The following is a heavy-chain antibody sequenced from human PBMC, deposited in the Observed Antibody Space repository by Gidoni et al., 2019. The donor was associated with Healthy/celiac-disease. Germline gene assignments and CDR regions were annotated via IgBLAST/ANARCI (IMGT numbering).Heavy chain of an antibody. J-gene: IGHJ2*01. V-gene: IGHV3-48*03. CDR3: ARDRGGNSNWYFDL. D-gene: IGHD2-21*02. CDR1: GFTFSSYE. Sequence: EVQLVESGGGLVQPGGSLRLSCAASGFTFSSYEMNWVRQAPGKGLEWVSYISSSGSTIYYADSVKGRFTISRDNAKNSLYLQMNSLRAEDTAVYYCARDRGGNSNWYFDLWGRGTLVTVSS. CDR2: ISSSGSTI.